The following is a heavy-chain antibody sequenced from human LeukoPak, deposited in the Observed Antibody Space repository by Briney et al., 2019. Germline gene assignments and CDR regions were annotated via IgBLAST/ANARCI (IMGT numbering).Heavy chain of an antibody. CDR2: IWYDGSNK. Sequence: PGRSLRLSCAASGFTFSSYAMHWVRQAPGKGLEWVAVIWYDGSNKYYADSVKGRFTISRDNSKNTLYLQMNSLRAEDTAVYYCARGGGVRGVNYFDYWGQGTLVTVSS. J-gene: IGHJ4*02. CDR1: GFTFSSYA. D-gene: IGHD3-10*02. CDR3: ARGGGVRGVNYFDY. V-gene: IGHV3-33*08.